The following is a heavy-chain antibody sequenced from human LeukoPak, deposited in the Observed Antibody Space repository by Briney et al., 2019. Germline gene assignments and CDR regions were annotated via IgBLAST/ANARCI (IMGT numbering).Heavy chain of an antibody. V-gene: IGHV3-49*04. CDR2: IRSKAYRGTT. Sequence: GGSLRLSCTTSGFTFADHAMSWARQAPGKGLEWVGFIRSKAYRGTTEYAASVKGRFTISRDDYQSIVYLQMNSLQTEDTALYYCTRGPIQLWIHNAMDVWGQGTTVTVSS. D-gene: IGHD5-18*01. J-gene: IGHJ6*02. CDR3: TRGPIQLWIHNAMDV. CDR1: GFTFADHA.